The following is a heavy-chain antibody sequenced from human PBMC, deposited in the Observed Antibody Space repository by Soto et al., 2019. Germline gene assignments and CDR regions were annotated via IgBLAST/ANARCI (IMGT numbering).Heavy chain of an antibody. Sequence: QVQLVQSGAEVKKPGSSVKVSCKASGGTFSSYAISWVRQAPGQGLEWMGGIIPIFGTANYAQKFQGRVTITPDESPSTAYMELSSLRSEDTAEYYCARDDVDTAMPYGMDVWGQGTTVTVSS. CDR2: IIPIFGTA. D-gene: IGHD5-18*01. J-gene: IGHJ6*02. CDR1: GGTFSSYA. V-gene: IGHV1-69*05. CDR3: ARDDVDTAMPYGMDV.